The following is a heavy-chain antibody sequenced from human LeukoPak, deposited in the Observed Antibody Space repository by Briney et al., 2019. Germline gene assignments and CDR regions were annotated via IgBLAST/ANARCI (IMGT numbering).Heavy chain of an antibody. CDR3: AKGIAAAGTGRWFDP. D-gene: IGHD6-13*01. CDR1: GFTFSSYA. Sequence: GGSLRLSCAASGFTFSSYAMNWVRQAPGKGLEWVSAISGSGSSTYYADSVKGGFTISRDNSKNTLYLQLNSLRAEVTAVYYCAKGIAAAGTGRWFDPWGQGTLVTVSS. J-gene: IGHJ5*02. V-gene: IGHV3-23*01. CDR2: ISGSGSST.